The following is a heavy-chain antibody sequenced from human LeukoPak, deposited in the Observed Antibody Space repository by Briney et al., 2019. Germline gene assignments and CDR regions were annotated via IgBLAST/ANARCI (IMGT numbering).Heavy chain of an antibody. Sequence: GESLKISCKGSGYSINNYWIGWVRQMPGKGLEWMGIIYPADSDIRYSPSFQGQVTISADKSISTAYLQWSSLKASDTAMYYCARAKTYDSSGYSLDYWGQGTLVTVSS. CDR1: GYSINNYW. CDR2: IYPADSDI. D-gene: IGHD3-22*01. V-gene: IGHV5-51*01. CDR3: ARAKTYDSSGYSLDY. J-gene: IGHJ4*02.